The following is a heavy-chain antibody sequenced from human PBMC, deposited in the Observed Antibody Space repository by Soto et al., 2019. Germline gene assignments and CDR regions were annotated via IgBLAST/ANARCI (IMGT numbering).Heavy chain of an antibody. CDR1: GSTFSNDW. Sequence: PRGSLLLSCELSGSTFSNDWMHWVRQAPGKGLVWVSHINSDGSSTNYADFVKGRFTIARDNSKNTVYLQMNSLRAEDTAVYYCARDRSYSLDVWGQGTTVTVSS. J-gene: IGHJ6*01. CDR3: ARDRSYSLDV. V-gene: IGHV3-74*01. CDR2: INSDGSST.